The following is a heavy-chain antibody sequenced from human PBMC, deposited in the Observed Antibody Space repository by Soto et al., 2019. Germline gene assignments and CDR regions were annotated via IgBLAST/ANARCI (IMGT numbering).Heavy chain of an antibody. V-gene: IGHV4-59*01. CDR3: ARGEDAFFYDGLDV. D-gene: IGHD3-10*01. CDR1: GGSITSSY. Sequence: QVELQESGPRLVRPSATLSLTCTVSGGSITSSYWSWIRRPPGKGLEWIAYIYDTGISGYAPSTSYNPSLQSRVTMSVDTSKTQLSLKLTSVTAADTAVYYCARGEDAFFYDGLDVWGQGITVTVSS. J-gene: IGHJ6*02. CDR2: IYDTGISGYAPST.